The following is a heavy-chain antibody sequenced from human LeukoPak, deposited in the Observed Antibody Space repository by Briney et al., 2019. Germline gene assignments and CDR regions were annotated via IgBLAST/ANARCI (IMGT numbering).Heavy chain of an antibody. CDR2: IKQDGSEK. CDR1: GFTFSSYW. J-gene: IGHJ4*02. Sequence: GGSLRLSCAAPGFTFSSYWMSWVRQAPGKGLEWVANIKQDGSEKYYVDSVKGRFTISRDNAKNSLYLQMNSLRAEDTAVYYCARDPGSGYDFWSGTSFGYWGQGTLVTVSS. CDR3: ARDPGSGYDFWSGTSFGY. V-gene: IGHV3-7*03. D-gene: IGHD3-3*01.